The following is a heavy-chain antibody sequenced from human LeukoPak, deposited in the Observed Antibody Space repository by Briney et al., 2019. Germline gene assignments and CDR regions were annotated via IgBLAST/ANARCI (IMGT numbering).Heavy chain of an antibody. CDR1: GGTFTHYV. D-gene: IGHD3-10*01. V-gene: IGHV1-69*06. CDR3: AREGEYYSESGNLVDASDV. Sequence: SVKVSCKASGGTFTHYVISWVRQAPGQGLEWMGGIAPISGTPMYAQRFQGRVTITADTSTYTAYLEMSSLTSEDTAVYYCAREGEYYSESGNLVDASDVWGQGAMVTVSA. CDR2: IAPISGTP. J-gene: IGHJ3*01.